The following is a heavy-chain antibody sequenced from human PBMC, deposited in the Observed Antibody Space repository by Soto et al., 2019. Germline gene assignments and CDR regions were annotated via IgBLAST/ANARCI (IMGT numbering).Heavy chain of an antibody. Sequence: SETLSLTCGVSGGTVASSHWWSWVRQSPGRGLEWIGNVYHTGDTNFNPSLQSRVTFSVDKSNNQFSLRLTSVTAADTAVYFCARELATAGGNNYFDPWGPGTLVTV. V-gene: IGHV4-4*02. CDR3: ARELATAGGNNYFDP. D-gene: IGHD2-21*02. CDR1: GGTVASSHW. CDR2: VYHTGDT. J-gene: IGHJ5*02.